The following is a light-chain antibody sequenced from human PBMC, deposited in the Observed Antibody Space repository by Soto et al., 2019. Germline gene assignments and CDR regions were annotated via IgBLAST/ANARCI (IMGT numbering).Light chain of an antibody. Sequence: QSALTQPPSASGSPGQSVTISCTETSSDVGAYDYVSWYQQHPGRAPKLIIYEVTKRPSGVPDRFSGSKSGSTASLTVSGLQAEDEADYYCSSYGGGNNYVVLGGGTKLTVL. J-gene: IGLJ2*01. CDR1: SSDVGAYDY. CDR2: EVT. V-gene: IGLV2-8*01. CDR3: SSYGGGNNYVV.